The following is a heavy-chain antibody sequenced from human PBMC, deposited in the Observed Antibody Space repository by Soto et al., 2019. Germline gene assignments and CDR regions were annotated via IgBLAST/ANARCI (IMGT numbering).Heavy chain of an antibody. CDR3: AKDRDDIGMVDAFEI. CDR1: GFTFSTYA. D-gene: IGHD2-15*01. V-gene: IGHV3-23*01. Sequence: EMQLLESGGDLVQPGGSLRLSCAASGFTFSTYAMTWVRQAPGKGLEYISAISGSGVTTYYADSLKGRFTVSRDNSKNTLYLQVNSLRAEDTALYYCAKDRDDIGMVDAFEIWGQGTMVTVSS. CDR2: ISGSGVTT. J-gene: IGHJ3*02.